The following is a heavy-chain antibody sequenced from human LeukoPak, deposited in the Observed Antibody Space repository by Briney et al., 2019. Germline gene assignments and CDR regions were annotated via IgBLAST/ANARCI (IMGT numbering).Heavy chain of an antibody. CDR1: GFTFSSYW. CDR3: ARGGGLDV. J-gene: IGHJ6*02. Sequence: GGSLRLSCAASGFTFSSYWMNWARQAPGKGLEWVASINHNGNVNYYVDSVKGRFTISRDNAKNSLYLQMSNLRAEDMAVYFCARGGGLDVWGQGTTVTVSS. V-gene: IGHV3-7*03. CDR2: INHNGNVN. D-gene: IGHD3-16*01.